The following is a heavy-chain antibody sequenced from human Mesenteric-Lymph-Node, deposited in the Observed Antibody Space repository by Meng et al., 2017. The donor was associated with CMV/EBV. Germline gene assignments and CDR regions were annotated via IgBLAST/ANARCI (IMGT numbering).Heavy chain of an antibody. CDR1: GYSVNSYW. J-gene: IGHJ4*02. CDR2: VYPGDGDT. V-gene: IGHV5-51*01. D-gene: IGHD2-15*01. Sequence: GESLKISCKASGYSVNSYWIGWVRQVPGEGLEWMGIVYPGDGDTRYSPSFQGRVTISVDKSITTAYLQWNSLKASDTAIYYCARVGASAATRGKYYFDNWGQGTLVTVSS. CDR3: ARVGASAATRGKYYFDN.